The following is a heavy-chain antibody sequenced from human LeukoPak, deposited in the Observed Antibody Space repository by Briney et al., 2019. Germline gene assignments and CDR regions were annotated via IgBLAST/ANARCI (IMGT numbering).Heavy chain of an antibody. V-gene: IGHV3-15*01. D-gene: IGHD3-3*01. CDR2: IKSKTDGGTT. J-gene: IGHJ6*03. CDR1: GFTFSNAW. Sequence: GGSLRLSCAASGFTFSNAWMSWVRQAPGKGLEWVGRIKSKTDGGTTDYAAPVKGRFTISRDDSKNTLYLQTNSLKTEDTAVYYCTTFLLEWSPTSNYYYYMDVWGKGTTVTVSS. CDR3: TTFLLEWSPTSNYYYYMDV.